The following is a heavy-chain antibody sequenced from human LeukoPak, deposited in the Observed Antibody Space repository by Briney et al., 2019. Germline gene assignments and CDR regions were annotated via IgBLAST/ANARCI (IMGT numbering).Heavy chain of an antibody. V-gene: IGHV3-43D*03. Sequence: GGSLRLSCAASGFTFDDYAVHWVRQAPGKGLEWVSLISWDGGSTYYADSVKGRFTISRDNSKNSLYLQMNSLRAEDTALYYCAKDKGAGDYYYYMDVWGKGTTVTVSS. CDR1: GFTFDDYA. CDR2: ISWDGGST. J-gene: IGHJ6*03. D-gene: IGHD1-26*01. CDR3: AKDKGAGDYYYYMDV.